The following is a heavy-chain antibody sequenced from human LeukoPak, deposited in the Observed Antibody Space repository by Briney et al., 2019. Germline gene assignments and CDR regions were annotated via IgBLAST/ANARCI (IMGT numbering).Heavy chain of an antibody. V-gene: IGHV3-30*18. CDR2: ISYDGSNK. Sequence: GGPLRLSCAASGFTFSSYGMHWVRQAPGKGLEWVAVISYDGSNKYYADSVKGRFTISRDNSKNTLYLQMNSLRAEDTAVYYCAKDLFRRYFDSWGQGTLVTVSS. D-gene: IGHD3-9*01. CDR1: GFTFSSYG. CDR3: AKDLFRRYFDS. J-gene: IGHJ4*02.